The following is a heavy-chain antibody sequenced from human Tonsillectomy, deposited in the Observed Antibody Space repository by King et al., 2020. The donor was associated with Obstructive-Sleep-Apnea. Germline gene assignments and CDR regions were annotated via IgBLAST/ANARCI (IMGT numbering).Heavy chain of an antibody. V-gene: IGHV4-59*08. J-gene: IGHJ4*02. Sequence: QLQESGPGLVKPSETLSLTCTVSGGSISSYYWSWIRQPPGKELEWIGYISYRGSTNYNPSLKSRVTISVDTSKNQFSLKLSSVTAADTAVYYCARSLDSSGYYYTNYWGQGTLVTVSS. CDR2: ISYRGST. D-gene: IGHD3-22*01. CDR1: GGSISSYY. CDR3: ARSLDSSGYYYTNY.